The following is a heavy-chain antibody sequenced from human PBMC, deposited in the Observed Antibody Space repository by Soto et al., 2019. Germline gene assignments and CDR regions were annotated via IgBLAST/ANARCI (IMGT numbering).Heavy chain of an antibody. CDR3: ARLFDRYYDILTGYYKGNYFDY. V-gene: IGHV4-34*01. Sequence: SETLSLTCAVYGGSFSGYYWSWIRQPPGKGLEWIGEINHSGSTNYNPSLKSRVTISVDTSKNQFSLKLSSVTAADTAVYYCARLFDRYYDILTGYYKGNYFDYWGQGTLVTVSS. D-gene: IGHD3-9*01. CDR2: INHSGST. J-gene: IGHJ4*02. CDR1: GGSFSGYY.